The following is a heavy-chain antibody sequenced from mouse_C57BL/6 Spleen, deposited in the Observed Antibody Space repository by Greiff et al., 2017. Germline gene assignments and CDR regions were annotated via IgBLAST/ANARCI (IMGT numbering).Heavy chain of an antibody. CDR1: GYTFTDYY. D-gene: IGHD3-1*01. V-gene: IGHV1-26*01. Sequence: EVQLQQSGPELVKPGASVKISCKASGYTFTDYYMNWVKQSHGKSLEWIGDINPNNGGTSYNQKFKGKATLTVDKSSSTAYMELRSLTSEDSAVYYCARRATTRGYYAMDYWGQGTSVTVSS. CDR3: ARRATTRGYYAMDY. CDR2: INPNNGGT. J-gene: IGHJ4*01.